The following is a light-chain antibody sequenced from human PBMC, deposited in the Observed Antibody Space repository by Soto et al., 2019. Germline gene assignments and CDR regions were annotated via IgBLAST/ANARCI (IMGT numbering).Light chain of an antibody. Sequence: MPQSPATLSVSPGERATLSCRASQSISSWLAWYQQKPGKAPKLLIYDASNWKSGVPSRFSGRGSGTDFTLTISRLQPDDFATYFCQQYNSYSWTFGQGTKVDIK. V-gene: IGKV1-5*01. CDR2: DAS. J-gene: IGKJ1*01. CDR1: QSISSW. CDR3: QQYNSYSWT.